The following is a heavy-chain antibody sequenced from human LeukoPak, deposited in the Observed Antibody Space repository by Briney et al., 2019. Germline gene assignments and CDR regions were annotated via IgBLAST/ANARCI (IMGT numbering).Heavy chain of an antibody. V-gene: IGHV1-18*01. CDR3: ARDQGGYCSSTSCQDNPNWFDP. D-gene: IGHD2-2*01. CDR1: GYTFTSYG. J-gene: IGHJ5*02. CDR2: INTYNGNT. Sequence: ASVKVSCKASGYTFTSYGINWVRQAPGQGLEWMGWINTYNGNTNYAQKLQGRVTMTTDTSTSTAYMELRSLRSDDTAVYYCARDQGGYCSSTSCQDNPNWFDPWGQGTLVTVSS.